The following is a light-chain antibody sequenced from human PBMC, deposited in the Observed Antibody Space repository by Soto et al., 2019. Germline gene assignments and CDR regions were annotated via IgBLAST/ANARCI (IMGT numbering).Light chain of an antibody. CDR2: GAS. V-gene: IGKV3-20*01. CDR3: QQDGSSPPRT. CDR1: QSVSNDF. Sequence: EIVLTQSPGILSLSPGERATLSCRASQSVSNDFLAWYQQKPGQAPRLLVFGASTRATDVPDRFSGSGSGADFTLTISRLEPEDFAVYYCQQDGSSPPRTFGQGTQVDMK. J-gene: IGKJ1*01.